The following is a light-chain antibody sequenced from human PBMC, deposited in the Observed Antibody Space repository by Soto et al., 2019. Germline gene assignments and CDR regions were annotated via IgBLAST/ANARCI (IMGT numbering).Light chain of an antibody. J-gene: IGLJ1*01. CDR3: CSYAVTDTV. CDR2: SYN. Sequence: QSVLTQPPSTSGTPGQRVTISCSGSSSNIGSESVNWYQQLPGTAPKLLIYSYNQRPSGVPDRFSGSKSGTSASLAISGLQSEDEADYYCCSYAVTDTVFGTGTKLTVL. CDR1: SSNIGSES. V-gene: IGLV1-44*01.